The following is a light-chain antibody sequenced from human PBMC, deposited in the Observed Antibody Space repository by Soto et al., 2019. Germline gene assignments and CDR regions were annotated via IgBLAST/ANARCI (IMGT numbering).Light chain of an antibody. CDR3: QQYGSSPLT. CDR1: QSVSSSY. CDR2: GVS. V-gene: IGKV3-20*01. J-gene: IGKJ4*01. Sequence: EIVLTQSPGTLSLSPGERATLSFRASQSVSSSYLAWYQQKPGQAPRLLIYGVSSRATGIPDRFSGSGSRTDFTLTISRLEPEDFAVYYCQQYGSSPLTFGGGTKVEIK.